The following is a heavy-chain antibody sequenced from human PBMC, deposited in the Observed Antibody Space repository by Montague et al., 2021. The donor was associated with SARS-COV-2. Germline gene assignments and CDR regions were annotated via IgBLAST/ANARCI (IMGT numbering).Heavy chain of an antibody. CDR1: DGSISSPNW. CDR2: IYYTGNT. Sequence: SETLPLTCAVSDGSISSPNWWNWVRQPPGKGLEWIGEIYYTGNTNYNQSLKSRVTIFIDKSKNHFSLQLSSVTAADTAVYYCARGGTYHYGMDVWGQGTTVAVSS. V-gene: IGHV4-4*02. CDR3: ARGGTYHYGMDV. D-gene: IGHD3-16*01. J-gene: IGHJ6*02.